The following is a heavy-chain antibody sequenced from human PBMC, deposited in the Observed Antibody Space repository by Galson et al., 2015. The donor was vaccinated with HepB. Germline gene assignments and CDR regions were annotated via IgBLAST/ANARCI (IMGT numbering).Heavy chain of an antibody. CDR2: MSYDGSNK. Sequence: LRLSCAASGFTFSSYAMHWVRQAPGKGLVWVAVMSYDGSNKYYADSVKGRFTISRDNSKNTLYLQMNSLRAEDTAVYYCARAIAVAGGMDVWGQGTTVTVSS. V-gene: IGHV3-30-3*01. CDR3: ARAIAVAGGMDV. CDR1: GFTFSSYA. D-gene: IGHD6-19*01. J-gene: IGHJ6*02.